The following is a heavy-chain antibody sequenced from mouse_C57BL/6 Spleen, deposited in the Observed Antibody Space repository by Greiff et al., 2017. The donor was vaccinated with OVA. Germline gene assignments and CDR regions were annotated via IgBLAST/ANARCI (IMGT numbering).Heavy chain of an antibody. V-gene: IGHV1-64*01. CDR2: IHPNSGST. CDR3: AREGSYYGLDY. D-gene: IGHD1-2*01. Sequence: QVQLQQPGAELVKPGASVKLSCKASGYTFTSYWMHWVKQRPGQGLEWIGMIHPNSGSTNYNEKFKSKATLTVDKSSSTAYMQLSSLTSEDSAVYYCAREGSYYGLDYWGQGTTLTVSS. CDR1: GYTFTSYW. J-gene: IGHJ2*01.